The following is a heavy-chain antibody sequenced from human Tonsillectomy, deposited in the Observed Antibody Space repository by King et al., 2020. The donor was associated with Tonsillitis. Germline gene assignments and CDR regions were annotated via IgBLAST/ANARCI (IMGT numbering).Heavy chain of an antibody. CDR3: ARDIVVVPLEEEHRQDWFDP. D-gene: IGHD2-2*01. V-gene: IGHV7-4-1*02. CDR2: INTNTGNP. Sequence: VQLVESGSELKKPGASVKVSCKASGYTFTSYAMNWVRQAPGQGLEWMGWINTNTGNPMYAQGFTGRFVFSLDTSVSTAYLQISSLKAEDTAVYYCARDIVVVPLEEEHRQDWFDPWGQGTLVTVSS. CDR1: GYTFTSYA. J-gene: IGHJ5*02.